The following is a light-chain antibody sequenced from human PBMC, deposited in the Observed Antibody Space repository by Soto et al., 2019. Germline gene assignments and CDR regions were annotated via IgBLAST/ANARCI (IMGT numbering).Light chain of an antibody. CDR1: HGVTTN. J-gene: IGKJ5*01. CDR3: LRYNKWPFS. CDR2: DVP. Sequence: EIVMTQSPASLSVSPGERVTLSCRAGHGVTTNFAWDQQKSGQSPRLLIYDVPTKATGVPARFSGTGSETDFTLTISGLQSEDSAVYFCLRYNKWPFSFGQGTRLEI. V-gene: IGKV3-15*01.